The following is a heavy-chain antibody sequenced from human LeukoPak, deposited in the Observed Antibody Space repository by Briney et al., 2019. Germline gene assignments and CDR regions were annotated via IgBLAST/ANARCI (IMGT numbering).Heavy chain of an antibody. D-gene: IGHD3-22*01. CDR3: AREGQFAPYDSSGYADF. Sequence: SQTLSLTCTVSGGSISSGSYYWSWIRQPAGKGLEWIGRIYTSGSTNYNPSLKSRVTISVDTSKNQFSLKLSSVTAADTAVYYCAREGQFAPYDSSGYADFWGQGTLVTVSS. J-gene: IGHJ4*02. CDR2: IYTSGST. CDR1: GGSISSGSYY. V-gene: IGHV4-61*02.